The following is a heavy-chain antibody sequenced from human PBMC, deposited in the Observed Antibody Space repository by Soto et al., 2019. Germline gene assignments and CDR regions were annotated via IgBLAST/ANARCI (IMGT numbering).Heavy chain of an antibody. Sequence: PSETLSLTYTVSGGSSSSGGYCWSWIRQPPGKGLEWIGYIYHSGSTYYNPSLKSRVTISVDRSKNQFSLKLSSVTAADTAVYYCARVSHGMVRGVLDYWGQGTLVTVSS. CDR3: ARVSHGMVRGVLDY. CDR2: IYHSGST. D-gene: IGHD3-10*01. CDR1: GGSSSSGGYC. V-gene: IGHV4-30-2*01. J-gene: IGHJ4*02.